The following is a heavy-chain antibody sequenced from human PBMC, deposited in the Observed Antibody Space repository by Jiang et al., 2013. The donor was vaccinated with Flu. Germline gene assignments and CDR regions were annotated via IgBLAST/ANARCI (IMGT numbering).Heavy chain of an antibody. Sequence: LLKPSETLSLTCAVYGGSFSGYYWSWIRQPPGKGLEWIGEINHSGSTNYNPSLKSRVTISVDTSKNQFSLKLSSVTAADTAVYYCASPCSSDGRLGTDAFDIWGQGTMVTVSS. CDR3: ASPCSSDGRLGTDAFDI. CDR1: GGSFSGYY. CDR2: INHSGST. D-gene: IGHD3-10*02. V-gene: IGHV4-34*01. J-gene: IGHJ3*02.